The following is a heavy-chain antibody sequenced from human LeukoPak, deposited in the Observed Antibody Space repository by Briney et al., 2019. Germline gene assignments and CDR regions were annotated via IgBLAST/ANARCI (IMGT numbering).Heavy chain of an antibody. CDR3: ARFNEEMGYYFDY. D-gene: IGHD5-24*01. CDR2: IIPISGTA. Sequence: SVKVSCKASGGTFSSYAISWVRQAPGQGLGWMGRIIPISGTANYAQKFQGRVTITTDESTSTAYMELSSLRSEDTAVYYCARFNEEMGYYFDYWGQGTLVTVSS. V-gene: IGHV1-69*05. J-gene: IGHJ4*02. CDR1: GGTFSSYA.